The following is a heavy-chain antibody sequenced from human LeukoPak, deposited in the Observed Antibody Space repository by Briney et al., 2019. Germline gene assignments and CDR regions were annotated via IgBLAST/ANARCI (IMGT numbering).Heavy chain of an antibody. Sequence: SETLSLTCTVSGGSISSYYWSWIRQPPGKGLEWIGYIYYSGSTNYNPSLKSRVTISVDTSKNQFSLKLTSVTAADTAVYYCARDLSRGGYFLDIWGQGTMVTVSS. J-gene: IGHJ3*02. V-gene: IGHV4-59*12. D-gene: IGHD3-9*01. CDR2: IYYSGST. CDR1: GGSISSYY. CDR3: ARDLSRGGYFLDI.